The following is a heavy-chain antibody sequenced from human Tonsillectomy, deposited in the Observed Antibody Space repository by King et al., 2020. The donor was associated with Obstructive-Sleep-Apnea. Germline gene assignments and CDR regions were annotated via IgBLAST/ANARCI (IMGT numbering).Heavy chain of an antibody. CDR2: ISWDGGRT. D-gene: IGHD1-26*01. V-gene: IGHV3-43D*03. CDR3: AKDRVGAASV. Sequence: VQLVESGGVVVQPGGSLRLSCVASGFTFDEYAMHWVRQAPGRGREWVSLISWDGGRTYYADSVKGRVNISRDNSKNSLYLQMNSLRAEDTAFYYCAKDRVGAASVWGQGTLVTVSS. CDR1: GFTFDEYA. J-gene: IGHJ4*02.